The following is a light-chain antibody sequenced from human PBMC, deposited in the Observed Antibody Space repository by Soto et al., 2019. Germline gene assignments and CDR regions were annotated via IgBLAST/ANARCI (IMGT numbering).Light chain of an antibody. CDR2: ETS. CDR3: QQYNNWWA. CDR1: QSISSN. J-gene: IGKJ1*01. V-gene: IGKV3-15*01. Sequence: EIVMTQSPATLSVSPGERATLSCRASQSISSNLAWYQQKPGQAPRLLIYETSTRATGIPGRFSGSGSGTEFTLTISSLESEDFAVYYCQQYNNWWAFGQGTKVDI.